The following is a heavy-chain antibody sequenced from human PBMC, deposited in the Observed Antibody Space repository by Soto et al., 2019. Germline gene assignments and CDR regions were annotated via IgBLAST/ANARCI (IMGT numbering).Heavy chain of an antibody. CDR3: AKDSISDRETFNFAS. Sequence: PAGCLGLSCASSGVTFSDYAMHWVRQAPGKGLEWVAVIWYDGRNKYYADSVKGRFTISRDNSKNTVYLQMNSLRAEDTAFYYCAKDSISDRETFNFASWGKGTLVTVSS. CDR2: IWYDGRNK. J-gene: IGHJ4*02. V-gene: IGHV3-33*06. D-gene: IGHD1-26*01. CDR1: GVTFSDYA.